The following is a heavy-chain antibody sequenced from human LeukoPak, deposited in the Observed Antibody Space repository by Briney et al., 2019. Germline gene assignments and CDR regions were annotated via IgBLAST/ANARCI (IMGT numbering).Heavy chain of an antibody. CDR1: GGSISSYY. D-gene: IGHD6-13*01. V-gene: IGHV4-59*12. CDR2: VYFSGST. Sequence: SETLSLTCTVSGGSISSYYWTWIRQAPGKGLEWIGNVYFSGSTNYNPSLKSRVTISVDTSKNQFSLKLSSVTAADTAVYYCAREGAAAGTLYWGQGTLVTVSS. J-gene: IGHJ4*02. CDR3: AREGAAAGTLY.